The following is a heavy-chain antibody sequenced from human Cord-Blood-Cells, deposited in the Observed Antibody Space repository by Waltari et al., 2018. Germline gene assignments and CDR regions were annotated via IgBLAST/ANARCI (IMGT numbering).Heavy chain of an antibody. CDR2: IIPIFGTA. J-gene: IGHJ5*02. Sequence: QVQLVQSGAEVKKPGSSVKVSCKASGGTFSSYAISWVRQAPGQGPEWMGGIIPIFGTANYAQKFQGRVTITADESTSTAYMELSSLRSEDTAVYYCARVGNCSSTSCYMRGWFDPWGQGTLVTVSS. CDR1: GGTFSSYA. CDR3: ARVGNCSSTSCYMRGWFDP. V-gene: IGHV1-69*01. D-gene: IGHD2-2*02.